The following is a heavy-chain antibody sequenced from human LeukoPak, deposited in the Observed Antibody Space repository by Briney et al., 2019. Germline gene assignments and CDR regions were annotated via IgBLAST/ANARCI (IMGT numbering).Heavy chain of an antibody. J-gene: IGHJ2*01. CDR3: ARATIAVSSDWYFDL. CDR1: GGTFSGYA. D-gene: IGHD6-19*01. CDR2: IIPILGIA. Sequence: ASVKVSCKASGGTFSGYAISWVRQAPGQGLEWMERIIPILGIANYAQKFQGRVTITADKSTSTAYMELSSLISEDTAVYYCARATIAVSSDWYFDLWGRGTLLTVSS. V-gene: IGHV1-69*04.